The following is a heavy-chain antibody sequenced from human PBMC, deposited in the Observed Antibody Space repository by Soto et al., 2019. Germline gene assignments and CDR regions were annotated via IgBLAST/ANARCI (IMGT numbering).Heavy chain of an antibody. D-gene: IGHD2-2*01. CDR1: GGSISSGGYS. CDR3: ARLAHCSSTSCYGNWFDP. V-gene: IGHV4-30-2*01. CDR2: IYHSGST. J-gene: IGHJ5*02. Sequence: SETLSLTCAVSGGSISSGGYSWSWIRQPPGKGLEWIGCIYHSGSTYYNPSLKSRVTISVDRSKNQFSLKLSSVTAADTAVYYCARLAHCSSTSCYGNWFDPWGQGTLVTVSS.